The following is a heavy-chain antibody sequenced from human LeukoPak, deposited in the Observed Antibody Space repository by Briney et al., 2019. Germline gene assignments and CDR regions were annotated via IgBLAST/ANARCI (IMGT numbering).Heavy chain of an antibody. CDR2: ISSNSRYI. V-gene: IGHV3-21*06. CDR3: ARVAEAAAFDS. J-gene: IGHJ4*02. Sequence: PGRSLRLSCAASGFTFSTYSMNWVRQAPGKGLEWVSSISSNSRYIYNADSMRGRFTISRDNAKNSLYLQMNSLKPEDTAVYYCARVAEAAAFDSWGQGTLVTVSS. CDR1: GFTFSTYS. D-gene: IGHD6-13*01.